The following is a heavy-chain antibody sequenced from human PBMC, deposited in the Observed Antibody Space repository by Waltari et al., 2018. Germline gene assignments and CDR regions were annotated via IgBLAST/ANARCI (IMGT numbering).Heavy chain of an antibody. V-gene: IGHV1-8*01. CDR3: ARADNYYDSSGFHAFDI. CDR2: MNPNSGNT. CDR1: GYNFTSYD. D-gene: IGHD3-22*01. Sequence: QVQLVQSGAEVKKPGASVKVSCKASGYNFTSYDIHCVRQGPGHGLEWMGWMNPNSGNTGYAQKFQGRVTMTRNTSISTAYMELSSLRSEDTAVYYCARADNYYDSSGFHAFDIWGQGTMVTVSS. J-gene: IGHJ3*02.